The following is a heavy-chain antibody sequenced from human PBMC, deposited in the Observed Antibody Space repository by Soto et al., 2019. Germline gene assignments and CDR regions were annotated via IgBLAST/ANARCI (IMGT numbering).Heavy chain of an antibody. CDR2: IYWNDDK. V-gene: IGHV2-5*01. Sequence: SGPTAGEPTQTLTLTCTFSGFSLSTSGVGVGWIRQPPGKALEWLALIYWNDDKRYSPSLKSRLTITKDTSKNQVVLTMTNMDPVDTTTYYCVLSIWFGELDWFDPWGQGTLVTVSS. CDR1: GFSLSTSGVG. J-gene: IGHJ5*02. D-gene: IGHD3-10*01. CDR3: VLSIWFGELDWFDP.